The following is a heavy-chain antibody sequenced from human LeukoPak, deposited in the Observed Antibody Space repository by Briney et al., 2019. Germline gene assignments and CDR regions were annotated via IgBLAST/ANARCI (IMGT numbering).Heavy chain of an antibody. CDR1: GGSISSYY. J-gene: IGHJ5*02. CDR2: IYYSGST. Sequence: SETLSLTCTVSGGSISSYYWSWIRQPPGKGLEWIGYIYYSGSTYYNPSLKSRVTISVDTSKNQFSPKLGSVTAADTAVYYCARDDQSGFDPWGQGTLVTVSS. V-gene: IGHV4-59*12. CDR3: ARDDQSGFDP.